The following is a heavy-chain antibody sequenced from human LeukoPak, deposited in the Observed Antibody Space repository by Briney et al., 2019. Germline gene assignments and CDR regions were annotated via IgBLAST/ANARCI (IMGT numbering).Heavy chain of an antibody. D-gene: IGHD3-22*01. V-gene: IGHV3-15*01. Sequence: GGSLILSCAASGFTFSNAWMNWVRQAPGKGLEWVGRIKSKSDGGTTDYAAPVKGRFTISRDDSKNTLFLQMNSLKTEDTAVYYCTTDRGLYDSSGYYYFATDIWGQGTMVTVSS. CDR2: IKSKSDGGTT. CDR3: TTDRGLYDSSGYYYFATDI. CDR1: GFTFSNAW. J-gene: IGHJ3*02.